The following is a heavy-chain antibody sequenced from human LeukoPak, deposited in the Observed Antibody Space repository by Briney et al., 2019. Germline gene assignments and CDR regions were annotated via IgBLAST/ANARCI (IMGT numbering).Heavy chain of an antibody. J-gene: IGHJ4*02. Sequence: SETLSLTCSVSGGSINSVVYYWAWIRQPPGKALEWIGDIYQTGTTYYNPSFESRVTISADTSNNQVSLKMNAVTAADTAVYYCARRRGSSSGGPFDYWGRGTLVIVSS. CDR2: IYQTGTT. D-gene: IGHD6-25*01. CDR1: GGSINSVVYY. CDR3: ARRRGSSSGGPFDY. V-gene: IGHV4-39*01.